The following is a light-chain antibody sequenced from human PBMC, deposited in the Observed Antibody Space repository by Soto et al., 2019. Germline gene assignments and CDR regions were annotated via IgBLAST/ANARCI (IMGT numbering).Light chain of an antibody. CDR3: QQYGTSPIT. V-gene: IGKV3-20*01. CDR2: RAS. Sequence: EIVVTQSPGTLSLSPGERATLSCRASQSVSNNYLAWYQQIPGQAPRLLISRASSRATGIPDRFSGSGSGTDFTLTISRLEPEDFAVYYCQQYGTSPITFGQGTRLEIK. CDR1: QSVSNNY. J-gene: IGKJ5*01.